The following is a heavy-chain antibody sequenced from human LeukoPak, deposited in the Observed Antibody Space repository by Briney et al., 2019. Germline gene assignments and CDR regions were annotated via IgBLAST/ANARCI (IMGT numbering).Heavy chain of an antibody. D-gene: IGHD1-7*01. CDR3: ARALGTTIDY. CDR1: GGSISSGGYY. V-gene: IGHV4-30-2*01. CDR2: IYHSGST. J-gene: IGHJ4*02. Sequence: SETLSLTCTVSGGSISSGGYYWSWIRQPPGKGLEWIGYIYHSGSTYYSPSLKSRVTISVDRSKNQFSLKLSSVTAADTAVYYCARALGTTIDYWGQGTLVTVSS.